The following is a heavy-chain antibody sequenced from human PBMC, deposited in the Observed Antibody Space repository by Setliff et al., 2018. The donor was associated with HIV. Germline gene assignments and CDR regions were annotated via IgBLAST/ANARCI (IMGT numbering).Heavy chain of an antibody. V-gene: IGHV4-61*09. D-gene: IGHD3-16*02. CDR2: IYTNENT. Sequence: SETLSLTCTVSGGSISSGSYYWSWIRQPAGKGLEWIGHIYTNENTNYNPSLKSRVTISVDTSKNQFSLKLSSVTAADTAVYYCARRKSGSSYRFFNYWGLGSLVTVSS. J-gene: IGHJ4*02. CDR1: GGSISSGSYY. CDR3: ARRKSGSSYRFFNY.